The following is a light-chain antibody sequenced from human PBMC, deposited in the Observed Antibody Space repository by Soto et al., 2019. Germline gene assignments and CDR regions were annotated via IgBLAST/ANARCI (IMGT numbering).Light chain of an antibody. V-gene: IGKV1-39*01. CDR1: QSISSY. J-gene: IGKJ2*01. CDR3: QQSYSTPPYT. CDR2: AES. Sequence: DIQMTQSPSSLSASVGDRVTITCRASQSISSYLNWYPQKPGKAPKLLIYAESSLQSGVPSRFSGSGSGTDFTLTISSLQPEDFATYYCQQSYSTPPYTFGQGTKLEIK.